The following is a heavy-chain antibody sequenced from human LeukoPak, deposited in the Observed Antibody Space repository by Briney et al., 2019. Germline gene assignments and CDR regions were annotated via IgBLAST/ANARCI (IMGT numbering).Heavy chain of an antibody. CDR1: GGSISSYY. D-gene: IGHD2-15*01. V-gene: IGHV4-4*07. CDR3: ARDGHCSGGSCYSGWFDP. CDR2: IYTSGST. J-gene: IGHJ5*02. Sequence: SETLSLTCSVSGGSISSYYWSWIRQPAGKGLEWIGRIYTSGSTYYNPSLKSRVTISVDTSKNQFSLKLSSVTAADTAVYYCARDGHCSGGSCYSGWFDPWGQGTLVTVSS.